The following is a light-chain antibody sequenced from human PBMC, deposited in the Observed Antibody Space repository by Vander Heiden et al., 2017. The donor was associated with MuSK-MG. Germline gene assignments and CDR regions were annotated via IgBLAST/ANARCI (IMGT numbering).Light chain of an antibody. CDR3: QQRKNWPIT. Sequence: EIVLTQSPGTLSMSPGERATLSCRASQSISSSLAWYQQRPGQAPRLLIYDASNRATGIPARFSGSGSGTDFTLSISSLDPEDFAVYYCQQRKNWPITFGGGTKVEIK. CDR2: DAS. V-gene: IGKV3-11*01. J-gene: IGKJ4*01. CDR1: QSISSS.